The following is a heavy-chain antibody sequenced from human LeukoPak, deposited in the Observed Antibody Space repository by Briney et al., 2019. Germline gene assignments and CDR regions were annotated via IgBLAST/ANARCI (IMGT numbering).Heavy chain of an antibody. V-gene: IGHV3-9*01. Sequence: SLRLSCAASGFTFDDYAMHWVRQAPGKGLEWVSGISWNSGSIGYADSVKGRFTISRDNAKNSLYLQMNSLRAEDTALYYCAKGLSGSVYYYYGMDVWGQGTTVTVSS. J-gene: IGHJ6*02. CDR2: ISWNSGSI. CDR1: GFTFDDYA. D-gene: IGHD6-19*01. CDR3: AKGLSGSVYYYYGMDV.